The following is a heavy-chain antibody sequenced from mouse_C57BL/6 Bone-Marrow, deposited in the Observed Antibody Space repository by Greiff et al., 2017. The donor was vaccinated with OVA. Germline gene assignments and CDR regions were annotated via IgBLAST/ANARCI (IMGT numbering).Heavy chain of an antibody. J-gene: IGHJ3*01. V-gene: IGHV1-69*01. Sequence: QVQLQQPGAELVMPGASVKLSCKASGYTFTSYWMHWVKQRPGQGLEWIGEIDPSDSYTNHNQKFKGKSTLTVDKSSSTAYMQLSSLTSEDSAVYYCAREDYDGSFAYWGQGTLVTVSA. D-gene: IGHD2-4*01. CDR1: GYTFTSYW. CDR2: IDPSDSYT. CDR3: AREDYDGSFAY.